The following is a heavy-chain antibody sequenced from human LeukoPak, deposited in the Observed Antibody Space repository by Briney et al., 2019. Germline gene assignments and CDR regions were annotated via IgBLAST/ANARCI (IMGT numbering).Heavy chain of an antibody. V-gene: IGHV3-48*03. D-gene: IGHD5-24*01. CDR2: ISSSGSSI. J-gene: IGHJ4*02. Sequence: AGGSLRLSCAASGFTFSSYEMNWVRQAPGKGLEWVSYISSSGSSIYYADSVKGRFTISRDNAKNSLYLQMNSLSAEDTAVYYCARMMAGRGFDYWGQGTLVTVSS. CDR1: GFTFSSYE. CDR3: ARMMAGRGFDY.